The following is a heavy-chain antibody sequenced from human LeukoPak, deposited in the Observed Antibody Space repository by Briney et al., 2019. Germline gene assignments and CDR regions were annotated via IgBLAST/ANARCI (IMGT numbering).Heavy chain of an antibody. V-gene: IGHV3-7*01. D-gene: IGHD2-21*01. CDR2: IKQEGSER. Sequence: GGSLRLSCAAPGLTFTTCWMTWVGQGPGKGLEWVANIKQEGSERYYVDSVKGRFTISRDNAKSSLYLQMNSLRAEDTAVYYCAKSLVVVNDPPDYWGQGTLVTVSS. CDR3: AKSLVVVNDPPDY. CDR1: GLTFTTCW. J-gene: IGHJ4*02.